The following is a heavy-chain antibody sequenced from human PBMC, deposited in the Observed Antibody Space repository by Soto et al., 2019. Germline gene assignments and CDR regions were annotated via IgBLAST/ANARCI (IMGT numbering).Heavy chain of an antibody. J-gene: IGHJ5*01. CDR2: ISGSGANI. CDR3: AKEYTYGSPPMVDS. V-gene: IGHV3-23*01. Sequence: GGSLRLSCAASGFSFSNQAMSWVRQAPGKGLEWVSAISGSGANIYYADSVKGRFTVSRDNSKNTLYLQMNSLRADDTAIYYCAKEYTYGSPPMVDSWGQGTLVTVSS. D-gene: IGHD5-18*01. CDR1: GFSFSNQA.